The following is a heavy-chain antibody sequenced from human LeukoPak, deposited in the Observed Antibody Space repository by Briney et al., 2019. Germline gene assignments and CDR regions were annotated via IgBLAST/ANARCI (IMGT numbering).Heavy chain of an antibody. CDR3: ARLVQGIRHFDY. CDR2: IYYSGST. J-gene: IGHJ4*02. Sequence: PSETLSLTCTVSGGSISSYYWSWIRQPPGKGLEWIGYIYYSGSTNYNPSLKSRVTISVDTSKNRFSLKLSSVTAADTAVYYCARLVQGIRHFDYWGQGTLVTVSS. CDR1: GGSISSYY. V-gene: IGHV4-59*08. D-gene: IGHD2-2*01.